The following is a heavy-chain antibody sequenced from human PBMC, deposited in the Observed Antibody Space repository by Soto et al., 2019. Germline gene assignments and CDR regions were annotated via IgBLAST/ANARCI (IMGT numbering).Heavy chain of an antibody. CDR3: ARVTTVTKYYYYYGMDV. D-gene: IGHD4-4*01. CDR1: GFTFSSYG. J-gene: IGHJ6*02. CDR2: IWYDGSNK. V-gene: IGHV3-33*01. Sequence: GGSLRLSCAASGFTFSSYGMHWVRQAPGKGLEWVAVIWYDGSNKYYADSVKGRFTISRDNSKNTLYLQMNSLRAEDTAVYYCARVTTVTKYYYYYGMDVWGQGTTVTVS.